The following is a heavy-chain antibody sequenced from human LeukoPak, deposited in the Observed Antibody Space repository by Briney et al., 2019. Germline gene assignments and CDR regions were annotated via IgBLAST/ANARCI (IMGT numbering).Heavy chain of an antibody. CDR1: GYTLTELS. CDR3: ATAGVATITPDY. D-gene: IGHD5-12*01. CDR2: FDPEDGET. J-gene: IGHJ4*02. V-gene: IGHV1-24*01. Sequence: VASVKVSCKVSGYTLTELSMHWVRQAPGKGLEWMGGFDPEDGETIYAQKFQGRVTMTEDTSTDTAYMELSSLRSEDTAVYYCATAGVATITPDYWGQGTLVTVSS.